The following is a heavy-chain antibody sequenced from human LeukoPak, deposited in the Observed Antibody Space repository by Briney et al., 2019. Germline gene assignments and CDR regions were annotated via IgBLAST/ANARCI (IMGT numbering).Heavy chain of an antibody. CDR3: ASPRSSSWSYFDY. V-gene: IGHV5-51*01. J-gene: IGHJ4*02. Sequence: GESLKISCKGSGYSFTSYWIGWVRQMPGKGLEWMGIIYPGDSDTRYSPSFQGQVTISADKSISTAYLQWSSLKASDTAMYHCASPRSSSWSYFDYWGQGTLVTVSS. D-gene: IGHD6-13*01. CDR2: IYPGDSDT. CDR1: GYSFTSYW.